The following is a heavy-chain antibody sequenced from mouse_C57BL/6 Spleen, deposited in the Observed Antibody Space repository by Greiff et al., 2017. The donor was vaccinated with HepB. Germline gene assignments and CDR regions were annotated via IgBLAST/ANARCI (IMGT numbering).Heavy chain of an antibody. J-gene: IGHJ3*01. CDR1: GYTFTDYN. CDR2: INPNNGGT. V-gene: IGHV1-18*01. Sequence: EVQLQQSGPELVKPGASVKIPCKASGYTFTDYNMDWVKQSHGKSLEWIGDINPNNGGTIYNQKFKGKATLTVDKSSSTAYMELRSLTSEDTAVYYCVQYGNYGAYWGQGTLVTVSA. D-gene: IGHD2-10*02. CDR3: VQYGNYGAY.